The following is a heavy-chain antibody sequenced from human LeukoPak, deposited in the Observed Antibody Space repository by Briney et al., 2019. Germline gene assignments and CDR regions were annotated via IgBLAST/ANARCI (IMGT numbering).Heavy chain of an antibody. Sequence: ASVKVSCKASGYTFTSYGISWVRQAPGQGPEWMGWISAYNGNTNYAQKLQGRVTMTTDTSTSTAYMELRSLRSDDTAVYYCAREGTYYDILTGYHLWLNYYYYGMDVWGQGTTVTVSS. CDR1: GYTFTSYG. CDR2: ISAYNGNT. J-gene: IGHJ6*02. CDR3: AREGTYYDILTGYHLWLNYYYYGMDV. V-gene: IGHV1-18*01. D-gene: IGHD3-9*01.